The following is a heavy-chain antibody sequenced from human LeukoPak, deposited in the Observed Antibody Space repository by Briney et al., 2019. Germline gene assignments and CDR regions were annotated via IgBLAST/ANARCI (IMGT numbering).Heavy chain of an antibody. J-gene: IGHJ6*03. CDR2: INPNSGGT. CDR1: GYTFTGYY. V-gene: IGHV1-2*02. CDR3: ARKSLGYCSIPSCFGGMDG. Sequence: GASVKVSCKASGYTFTGYYMHWVRQAPGQGLEWMGWINPNSGGTNYAQRFQGRVTMTRDTSISTAYMELSRLRSDDTAVYYCARKSLGYCSIPSCFGGMDGWGKGTTVTVSS. D-gene: IGHD2-2*01.